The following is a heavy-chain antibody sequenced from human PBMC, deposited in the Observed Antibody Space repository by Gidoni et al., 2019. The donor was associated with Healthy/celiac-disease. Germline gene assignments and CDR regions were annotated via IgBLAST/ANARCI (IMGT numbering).Heavy chain of an antibody. CDR3: ARARADYDFWSGYYVPSYYYYYGMDV. J-gene: IGHJ6*02. CDR1: GGSISSYY. Sequence: QVQLQESGPGLVKPSETLSLTCTFSGGSISSYYCTWIRQPPGKGLEWIWYIYYSGSTNYNPSLKSRVTISVDTSKNQFSLKLSSVTAADTAVYYCARARADYDFWSGYYVPSYYYYYGMDVWGQGTTVTVSS. D-gene: IGHD3-3*01. V-gene: IGHV4-59*01. CDR2: IYYSGST.